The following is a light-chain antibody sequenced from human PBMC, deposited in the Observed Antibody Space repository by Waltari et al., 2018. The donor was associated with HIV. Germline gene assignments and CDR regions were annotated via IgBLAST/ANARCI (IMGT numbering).Light chain of an antibody. Sequence: DIVMTQSPDSLAVSLGERATINCRSSQSVLDMSNDKNYLAWYQQKPGQPPKLLIYWASTRQSGVPARLSGSGSGADFTLTISGLQAEDVAVYYCQQYYDTLVTFGGGTRVEI. J-gene: IGKJ4*01. CDR1: QSVLDMSNDKNY. CDR2: WAS. V-gene: IGKV4-1*01. CDR3: QQYYDTLVT.